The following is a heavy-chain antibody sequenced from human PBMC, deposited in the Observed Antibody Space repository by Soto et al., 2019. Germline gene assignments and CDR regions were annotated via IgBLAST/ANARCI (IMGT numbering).Heavy chain of an antibody. V-gene: IGHV1-18*01. CDR3: ARDPPPPDY. J-gene: IGHJ4*02. Sequence: ASVKVSCKASGYTFTSYAMHWVRQATGQRLEWMGWINADNGNTNYAQKLQGRVTMTTDTSTSTAYMELRSLRSDDTAVYYCARDPPPPDYWGQGTLVTVSS. CDR1: GYTFTSYA. CDR2: INADNGNT.